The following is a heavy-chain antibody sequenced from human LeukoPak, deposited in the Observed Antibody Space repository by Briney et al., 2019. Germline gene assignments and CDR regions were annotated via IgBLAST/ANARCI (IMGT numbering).Heavy chain of an antibody. CDR1: GGSISSYY. CDR2: IYYSGST. J-gene: IGHJ5*02. D-gene: IGHD6-13*01. Sequence: PSETLSLTCTVSGGSISSYYWSWIRQPPGKGLEWIGYIYYSGSTNYNPSLKSRVTISVDTSKNQFSLKLSSVTAADTAVYYCARDRVAAAGPNWFDPWGQGTLVTASS. V-gene: IGHV4-59*12. CDR3: ARDRVAAAGPNWFDP.